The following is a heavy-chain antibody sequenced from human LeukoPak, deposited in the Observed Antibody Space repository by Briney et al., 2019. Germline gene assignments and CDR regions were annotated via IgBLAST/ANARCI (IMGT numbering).Heavy chain of an antibody. V-gene: IGHV1-24*01. CDR2: FDPEDGET. Sequence: ASVKVSCKVSGYTLTELSMHWVRQAPGKGLEWMGGFDPEDGETIYAQKFQGRVAMTRDTSTSTVYMELSSLRSEDTAVYYCARGTTIFGSDFDYWGQGTLVTVSS. D-gene: IGHD3-3*01. CDR1: GYTLTELS. J-gene: IGHJ4*02. CDR3: ARGTTIFGSDFDY.